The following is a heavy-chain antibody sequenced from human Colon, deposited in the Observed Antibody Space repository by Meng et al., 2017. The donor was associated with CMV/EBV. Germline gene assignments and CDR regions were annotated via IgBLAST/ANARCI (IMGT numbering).Heavy chain of an antibody. CDR3: ARGVGHATNNSLDH. D-gene: IGHD1-1*01. V-gene: IGHV4-59*11. CDR2: VYYSGSA. Sequence: SETLSLTCTVSGDSLRDHYWSWIRQPPGKGLEWMGYVYYSGSATYSPSLRSRITISVDTSRNQISLKLRSVTAADTAMYFYARGVGHATNNSLDHWGQGTLVTVSS. CDR1: GDSLRDHY. J-gene: IGHJ4*02.